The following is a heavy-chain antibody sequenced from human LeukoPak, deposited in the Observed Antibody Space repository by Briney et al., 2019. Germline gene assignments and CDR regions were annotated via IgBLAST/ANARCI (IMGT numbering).Heavy chain of an antibody. CDR2: ISAYNGNT. V-gene: IGHV1-18*01. Sequence: ASVKVSCKASGYTFTSYGISWVRQAPGQGLEWMGWISAYNGNTNYAQKLQGRATMTTDTSTSTAYMELRSLGSDDTAVYYCARDQEMATGFDYWGQGTLVTVSS. D-gene: IGHD5-24*01. CDR3: ARDQEMATGFDY. J-gene: IGHJ4*02. CDR1: GYTFTSYG.